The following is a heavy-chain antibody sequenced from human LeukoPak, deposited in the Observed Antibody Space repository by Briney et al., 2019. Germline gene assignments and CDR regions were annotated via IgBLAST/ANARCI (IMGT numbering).Heavy chain of an antibody. Sequence: PGGSLRLSCAASGFTFSSHGMHWVRQAPGKGLEWVAVISYDGSNKYYADSVKGRFTISRDNSKNTLYLQMNSLRAEDTAVYYCARGMYHYDSSGYYPAYHFDYWGQGTLVTVSS. V-gene: IGHV3-30*03. CDR1: GFTFSSHG. CDR3: ARGMYHYDSSGYYPAYHFDY. D-gene: IGHD3-22*01. J-gene: IGHJ4*02. CDR2: ISYDGSNK.